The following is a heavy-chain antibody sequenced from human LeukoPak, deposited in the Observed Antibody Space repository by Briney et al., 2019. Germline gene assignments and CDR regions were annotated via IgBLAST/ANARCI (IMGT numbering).Heavy chain of an antibody. Sequence: GGPLTLPCTPSGFPLGDYDVICVRQAPGEGLEGVGFIRSKAYGGATEYPASVKGRFTISRDDSKSIAYLQMNSLKTEDTAVYYCTRAALLDYDILPGYSPYYFDYWGQGTLVTVSS. CDR3: TRAALLDYDILPGYSPYYFDY. V-gene: IGHV3-49*04. CDR2: IRSKAYGGAT. CDR1: GFPLGDYD. J-gene: IGHJ4*02. D-gene: IGHD3-9*01.